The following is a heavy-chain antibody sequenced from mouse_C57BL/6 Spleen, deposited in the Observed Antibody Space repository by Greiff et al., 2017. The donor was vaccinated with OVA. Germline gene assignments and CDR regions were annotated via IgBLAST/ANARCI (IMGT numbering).Heavy chain of an antibody. V-gene: IGHV1-82*01. D-gene: IGHD1-1*01. CDR3: AREGYYGPYYAMDY. CDR2: IYPGDGDT. Sequence: QVQLQQSGPELVKPGASVKISCKASGYAFSSSWMNWVKQRPGKGLEWIGRIYPGDGDTNYNGKFKGKATLTADKSSSTAYMQLSSLTSEDSAVYFCAREGYYGPYYAMDYWGQGTSVTVSS. J-gene: IGHJ4*01. CDR1: GYAFSSSW.